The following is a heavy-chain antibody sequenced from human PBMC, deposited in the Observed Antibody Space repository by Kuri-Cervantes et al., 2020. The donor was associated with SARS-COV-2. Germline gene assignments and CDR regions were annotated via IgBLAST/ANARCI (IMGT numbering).Heavy chain of an antibody. CDR1: GFTFSSYA. Sequence: GGSLRLSCAASGFTFSSYAMHWVRQAPGKGLEWVAVISYDGSNKYYADSVKGRFTISRDNSKNTLYLQMNSLRAEDTAVYYCAREGQQQLVPGRYYYYYYGMDVWGQGTTVTVSS. V-gene: IGHV3-30-3*01. D-gene: IGHD6-13*01. J-gene: IGHJ6*02. CDR2: ISYDGSNK. CDR3: AREGQQQLVPGRYYYYYYGMDV.